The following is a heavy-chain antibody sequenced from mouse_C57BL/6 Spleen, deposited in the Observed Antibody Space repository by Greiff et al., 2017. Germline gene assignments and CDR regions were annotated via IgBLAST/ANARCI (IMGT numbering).Heavy chain of an antibody. D-gene: IGHD1-1*01. CDR3: AIITTVAMDY. V-gene: IGHV1-64*01. CDR2: IHPNSGST. J-gene: IGHJ4*01. CDR1: GYTFTSYW. Sequence: QVQLQQPGAELVKPGASVKLSCKASGYTFTSYWMHWVKPRPGQGLEWIGMIHPNSGSTNYNEKFKSKATLTVDKSSSTAYMQLSSLTSEDSAVYYCAIITTVAMDYWGQGTSVTVSS.